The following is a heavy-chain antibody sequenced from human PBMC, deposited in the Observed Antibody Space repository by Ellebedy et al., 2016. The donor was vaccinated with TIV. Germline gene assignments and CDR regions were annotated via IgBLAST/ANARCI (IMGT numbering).Heavy chain of an antibody. D-gene: IGHD5-24*01. V-gene: IGHV1-18*01. CDR1: RYTLMRYG. Sequence: ASVKVSCKASRYTLMRYGICWLRQAPGQGLEWMGWVSPYNGNPNYAQKLQGRVTMTTDTSTSIAYMELRSLRSDDTAVYYCARDQFTEMATTDYWGQGTLVTVSS. CDR3: ARDQFTEMATTDY. J-gene: IGHJ4*02. CDR2: VSPYNGNP.